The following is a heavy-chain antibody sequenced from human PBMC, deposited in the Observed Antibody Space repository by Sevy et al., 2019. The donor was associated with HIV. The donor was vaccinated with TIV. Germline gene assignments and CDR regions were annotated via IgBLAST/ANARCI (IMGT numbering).Heavy chain of an antibody. CDR1: GFTFSTYW. V-gene: IGHV3-7*01. D-gene: IGHD1-26*01. Sequence: GGSLRLSCAASGFTFSTYWMSWVRQTPGKGLEWVANINQDESEQHYVDSVKGRFTISRDNAKNSLYLQMDSLRAEDTAVYYCASVRGSSRLFDYWGQGTLVTVSS. CDR2: INQDESEQ. J-gene: IGHJ4*02. CDR3: ASVRGSSRLFDY.